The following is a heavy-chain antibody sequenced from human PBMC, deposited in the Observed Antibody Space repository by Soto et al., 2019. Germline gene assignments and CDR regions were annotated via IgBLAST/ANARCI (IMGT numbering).Heavy chain of an antibody. J-gene: IGHJ3*02. CDR3: LIGTVLLWFGELSNDAFDI. V-gene: IGHV3-30-3*01. Sequence: GGSLRLSCAASGFTFSSYAMHWVRQAPGKGLEWVAVISYDGSNKYYADSVKGRFTISRDNSKNTLYLQMNSLRAEDTAVYFFLIGTVLLWFGELSNDAFDIWGQGTMVTVSS. CDR1: GFTFSSYA. CDR2: ISYDGSNK. D-gene: IGHD3-10*01.